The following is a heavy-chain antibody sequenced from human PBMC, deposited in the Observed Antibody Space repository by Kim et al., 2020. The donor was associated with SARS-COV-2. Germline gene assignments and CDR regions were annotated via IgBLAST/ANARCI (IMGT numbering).Heavy chain of an antibody. CDR2: IYYSGST. CDR3: ARDRYAGRFDP. CDR1: GGSISSYY. Sequence: SETLSLTCTVSGGSISSYYWSWIRQPPGKGLEWIGYIYYSGSTNYNPSLKSRVTISVDTSKNQFSLKLSSVTAADTAVYYCARDRYAGRFDPWGQGTLVTVSS. V-gene: IGHV4-59*01. J-gene: IGHJ5*02. D-gene: IGHD2-2*01.